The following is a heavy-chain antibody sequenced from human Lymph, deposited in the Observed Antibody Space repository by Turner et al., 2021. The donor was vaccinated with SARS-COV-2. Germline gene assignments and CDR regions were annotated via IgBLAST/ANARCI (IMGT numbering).Heavy chain of an antibody. Sequence: QVQLVESGGGVVQPGRSLRPSCAASGFTFSSYVIHWVRPAPGKGLEWVAVIWYDGSNKYYADSVKGRFTISRDNSKNTLFLQMNSLRAEDTAVYYCARGLGSSWYSGGFDYWGQGTLVTVSS. D-gene: IGHD6-13*01. CDR1: GFTFSSYV. CDR2: IWYDGSNK. CDR3: ARGLGSSWYSGGFDY. J-gene: IGHJ4*02. V-gene: IGHV3-33*01.